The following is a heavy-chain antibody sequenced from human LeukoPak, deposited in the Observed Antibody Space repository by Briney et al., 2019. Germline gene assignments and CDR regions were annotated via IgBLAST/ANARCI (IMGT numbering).Heavy chain of an antibody. Sequence: VASVKVSCTAAAATFTSYAISWVRQPPGPGLEWMGGIIPIFGTANYAQKFQGRVTITADKSTSTAYMELSSLRSEDTAVYYCARSSLRIAGAGHEYFQHWGQGTLVTVSS. CDR2: IIPIFGTA. J-gene: IGHJ1*01. D-gene: IGHD6-13*01. CDR1: AATFTSYA. CDR3: ARSSLRIAGAGHEYFQH. V-gene: IGHV1-69*06.